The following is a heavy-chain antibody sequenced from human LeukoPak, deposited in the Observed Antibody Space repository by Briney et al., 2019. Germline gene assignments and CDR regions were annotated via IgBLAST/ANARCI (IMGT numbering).Heavy chain of an antibody. CDR1: GGTFSSYA. D-gene: IGHD3-3*01. V-gene: IGHV1-69*01. CDR3: AGDGRIYDFWSGYYQFDY. CDR2: IIPIFGTA. Sequence: GSSVKVSCKASGGTFSSYAISWVRQAPGQGLEWMGGIIPIFGTANYAQKFQGRVTITADESTSTAYMELSSLRSEDTAVYYCAGDGRIYDFWSGYYQFDYWGQGTLVTVSS. J-gene: IGHJ4*02.